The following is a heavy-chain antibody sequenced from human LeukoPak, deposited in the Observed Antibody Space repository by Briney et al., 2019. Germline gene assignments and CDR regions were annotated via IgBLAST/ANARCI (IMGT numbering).Heavy chain of an antibody. CDR2: IYYSGST. CDR1: GGSISSSSYY. D-gene: IGHD3-10*01. CDR3: ARRYGSGSYYDPRTDAFDI. Sequence: PSETLSLTCTVSGGSISSSSYYWGWIRQPPGKGLEWIGNIYYSGSTYYNPSLKSRVTISVDTSKNQFSLKLSSVTAADTAVYYCARRYGSGSYYDPRTDAFDIWGQGTMVTVSS. J-gene: IGHJ3*02. V-gene: IGHV4-39*01.